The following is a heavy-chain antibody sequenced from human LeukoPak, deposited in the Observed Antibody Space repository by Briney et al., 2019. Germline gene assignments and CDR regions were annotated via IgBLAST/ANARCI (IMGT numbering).Heavy chain of an antibody. CDR3: ARGLGVRGVTNWFDP. CDR2: VYYSGST. CDR1: GGSISSGDYY. V-gene: IGHV4-30-4*01. Sequence: PSETLSLTCTVSGGSISSGDYYWGWIRQPPGKGLEWIGYVYYSGSTYYNPSLKSRLTISVDTSTNQFSLKLSSVTAAGTAVYYCARGLGVRGVTNWFDPWGQGTLVTVSS. D-gene: IGHD3-10*01. J-gene: IGHJ5*02.